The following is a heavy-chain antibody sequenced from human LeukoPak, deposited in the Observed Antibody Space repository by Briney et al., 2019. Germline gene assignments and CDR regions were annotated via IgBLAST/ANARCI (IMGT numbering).Heavy chain of an antibody. D-gene: IGHD3-9*01. CDR2: IGTAGDT. CDR3: ARGIRGYFDWPPHPLFDY. CDR1: GFTFSSYD. V-gene: IGHV3-13*01. J-gene: IGHJ4*02. Sequence: PGGSLRLSCAASGFTFSSYDMHWVRQATGKGLEWVSAIGTAGDTYYPGSVKGRFTISRENAKNSLYLQMNSLRAGDTAVYYCARGIRGYFDWPPHPLFDYWGQGTLVTVSS.